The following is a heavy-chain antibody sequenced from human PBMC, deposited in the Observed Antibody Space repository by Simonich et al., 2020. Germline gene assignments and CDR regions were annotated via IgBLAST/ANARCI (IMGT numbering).Heavy chain of an antibody. CDR3: ARARYCSSTSCYNWFDP. J-gene: IGHJ5*02. CDR1: GYTFTSYD. Sequence: QVQLVQSGAEVKKPGASVKVSCKASGYTFTSYDINWVRQATGQGVEWLGRRNPNNGNTGYAQKFKGRVTITRNTSISTAYMELSSLRSEDTAVYYCARARYCSSTSCYNWFDPWGQGTLVTVSS. CDR2: RNPNNGNT. D-gene: IGHD2-2*01. V-gene: IGHV1-8*03.